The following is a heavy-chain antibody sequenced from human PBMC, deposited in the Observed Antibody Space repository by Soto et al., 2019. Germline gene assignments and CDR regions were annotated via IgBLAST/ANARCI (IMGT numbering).Heavy chain of an antibody. D-gene: IGHD3-3*01. CDR1: GASFNTYC. CDR2: IYPGDSDT. Sequence: GEAVKISFKGSGASFNTYCIAWGRQMPGKGLEWMAIIYPGDSDTRYSPSFQGQVTTSADKSISTAYLQWSSLKASDTAMYYCARLDFGVVTSSYGMDVWGQGTTVTVSS. J-gene: IGHJ6*02. CDR3: ARLDFGVVTSSYGMDV. V-gene: IGHV5-51*01.